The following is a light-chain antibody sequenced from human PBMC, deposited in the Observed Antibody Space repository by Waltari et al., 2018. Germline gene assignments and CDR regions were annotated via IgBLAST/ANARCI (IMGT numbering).Light chain of an antibody. CDR2: TAS. V-gene: IGKV1-5*03. CDR3: QQYNSYQYT. CDR1: QSIRSW. J-gene: IGKJ2*01. Sequence: DIQMTQSPSTLSASVGDRVTITCRASQSIRSWLAWYQQKPGKAPKLLIYTASTLESGVPSRFSGSGSGTEFTLTISSLQPDDFATYYCQQYNSYQYTFGQGTKLEIK.